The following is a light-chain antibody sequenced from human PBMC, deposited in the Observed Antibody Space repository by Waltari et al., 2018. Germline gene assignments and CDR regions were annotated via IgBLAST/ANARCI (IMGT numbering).Light chain of an antibody. V-gene: IGKV1-5*03. CDR2: KAS. Sequence: DLPMTQSPSTLSASLVDRVTITCRASQSISSGLAWYQQKPGKAPKILIYKASTLESGVPSRFSGSGSGTEFTLTISSLQPDDFATYYCQQYHSYSLTFGGGTKVEIK. CDR3: QQYHSYSLT. CDR1: QSISSG. J-gene: IGKJ4*01.